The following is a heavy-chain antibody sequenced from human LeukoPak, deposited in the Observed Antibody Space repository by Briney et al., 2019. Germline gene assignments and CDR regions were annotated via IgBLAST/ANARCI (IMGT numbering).Heavy chain of an antibody. CDR1: GFTFSSYA. CDR3: AKTPHSSGYPNRFDY. CDR2: ISGSGGST. Sequence: GGSLRLSCAASGFTFSSYAMSWVRQAPGKGLEWVSAISGSGGSTYYADSVKGRFTISRDNSKSTLYLQMNSLRAEDTAVYYCAKTPHSSGYPNRFDYWSQGTLVTVSS. V-gene: IGHV3-23*01. D-gene: IGHD3-22*01. J-gene: IGHJ4*02.